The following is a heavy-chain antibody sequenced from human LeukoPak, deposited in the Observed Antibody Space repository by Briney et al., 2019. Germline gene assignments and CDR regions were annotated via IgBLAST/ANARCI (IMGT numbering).Heavy chain of an antibody. V-gene: IGHV1-2*02. CDR3: ARVLKGGDYGGNWFDP. CDR2: INPQSGAT. J-gene: IGHJ5*02. Sequence: ASVKVSCKASGYTFTGNFMHWVRQAPGQGLECMGWINPQSGATAYAQKFQGRVTMTRDTSISTAYMELSRLRSDDTAVYYCARVLKGGDYGGNWFDPWGQGTPVTVSS. CDR1: GYTFTGNF. D-gene: IGHD4-23*01.